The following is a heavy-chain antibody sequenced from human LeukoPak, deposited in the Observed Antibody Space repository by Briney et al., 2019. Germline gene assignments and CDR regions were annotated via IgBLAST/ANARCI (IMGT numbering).Heavy chain of an antibody. CDR3: ARDPTNTSGRYAYFDY. CDR2: ISGYNGDT. J-gene: IGHJ4*02. Sequence: ASVRVSCKASGYTFTHHGITWVRQAPGQGLEWMGWISGYNGDTHYAQNFQGRVTLTTDTSTSTAYMELRSLRSDDTAAYYCARDPTNTSGRYAYFDYWGQGTLVTVSS. V-gene: IGHV1-18*01. CDR1: GYTFTHHG. D-gene: IGHD6-19*01.